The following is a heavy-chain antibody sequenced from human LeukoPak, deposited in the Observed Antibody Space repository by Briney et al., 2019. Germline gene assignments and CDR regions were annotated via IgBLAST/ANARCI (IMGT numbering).Heavy chain of an antibody. J-gene: IGHJ4*02. CDR3: GRDWKLDY. CDR1: GFTFSSYA. V-gene: IGHV3-30-3*01. D-gene: IGHD1-1*01. Sequence: GGSLRLSCAASGFTFSSYAMHWVRQAPGKGLEWVAVISYDGSNKYYADSVKGRFTISKDNSKNTLYLQMNSLRAEDTAIYYCGRDWKLDYWGQGTLVTVSS. CDR2: ISYDGSNK.